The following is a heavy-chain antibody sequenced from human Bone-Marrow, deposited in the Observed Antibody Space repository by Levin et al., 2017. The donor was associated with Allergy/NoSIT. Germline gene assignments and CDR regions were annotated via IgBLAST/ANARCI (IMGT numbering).Heavy chain of an antibody. CDR2: IKQDGSEK. CDR1: GFTFSSYW. CDR3: ARVPTGYPQYYDYYMDV. Sequence: GESLKISCAASGFTFSSYWMSWVRQAPGKGLEWVANIKQDGSEKYYVDSVKGRFTISRDNAKNSLYLQMNSLRAEDTAVYYCARVPTGYPQYYDYYMDVWGKGTTVTVSS. D-gene: IGHD3-9*01. J-gene: IGHJ6*03. V-gene: IGHV3-7*04.